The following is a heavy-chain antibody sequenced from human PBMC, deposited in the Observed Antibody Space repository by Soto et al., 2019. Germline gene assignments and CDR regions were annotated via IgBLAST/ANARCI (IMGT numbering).Heavy chain of an antibody. CDR3: ARGSSIAGLYYGMDV. CDR2: NYYSGIT. V-gene: IGHV4-31*11. D-gene: IGHD6-6*01. Sequence: PSETLSLTCAVSGGSIGSGGYYWTWIRQHPGKGLEWIGYNYYSGITYYNPSLKSRVTISLDTSKNQFSLKLSSVTAADTAVYYCARGSSIAGLYYGMDVWGQGTTVTVS. CDR1: GGSIGSGGYY. J-gene: IGHJ6*02.